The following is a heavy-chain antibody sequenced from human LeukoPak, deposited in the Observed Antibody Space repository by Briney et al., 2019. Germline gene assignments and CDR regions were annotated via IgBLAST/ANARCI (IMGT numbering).Heavy chain of an antibody. J-gene: IGHJ4*02. CDR3: ASATAALGY. CDR2: ISKSGVTI. V-gene: IGHV3-48*03. Sequence: GGSLRLSCAASGFTFSSYAMNWVRQAPGQGLEWVAYISKSGVTIYHADSVKGRFTISRDNANNSLYLQMDSRRAEDTAVYYCASATAALGYWGQGTLVTVSS. D-gene: IGHD6-13*01. CDR1: GFTFSSYA.